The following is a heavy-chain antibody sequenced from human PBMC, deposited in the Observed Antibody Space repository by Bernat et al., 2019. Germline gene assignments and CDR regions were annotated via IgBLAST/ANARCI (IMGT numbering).Heavy chain of an antibody. CDR2: ISNGGGNT. CDR3: ARGAGMEVHNWYFDL. J-gene: IGHJ2*01. D-gene: IGHD3-3*01. CDR1: GYAFSCCA. V-gene: IGHV3-23*04. Sequence: EVQLVESGGDLVQPGGSLSLSCAASGYAFSCCAVTWVRQAPGKGLAWVSTISNGGGNTYYADSVKGRFTISRDNSKNTLFLQMNSLRADDTAIYYCARGAGMEVHNWYFDLWGRGTLVTVSS.